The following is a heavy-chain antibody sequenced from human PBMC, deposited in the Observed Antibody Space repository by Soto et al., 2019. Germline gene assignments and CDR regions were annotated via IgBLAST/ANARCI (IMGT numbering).Heavy chain of an antibody. CDR1: GGSISSYY. CDR2: IYYSGST. V-gene: IGHV4-59*08. D-gene: IGHD4-17*01. J-gene: IGHJ4*02. CDR3: ARRYGRYLDY. Sequence: QVQLQESGPGLVKPSETLSLTCTVSGGSISSYYWSWIRQPPGKGLEWIGYIYYSGSTNYNPSLKSRVNISGDTSQNQFSLKLRSMTAADTAVYYGARRYGRYLDYWGQGTLVTVSS.